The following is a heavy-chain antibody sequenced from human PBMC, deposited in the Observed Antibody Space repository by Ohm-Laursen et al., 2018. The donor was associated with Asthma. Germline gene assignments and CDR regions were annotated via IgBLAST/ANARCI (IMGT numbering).Heavy chain of an antibody. D-gene: IGHD3-22*01. CDR2: MNPNSGTT. Sequence: GASVKVSCKASGYTFSSYDINWVRQATGQGLEWMGWMNPNSGTTGYAQKFQDRVTMTTDTSTSTAYMELRGLRSDDTAVYYCARVLSYYDHSSYYDRIDYWGQGSLVTVSS. CDR3: ARVLSYYDHSSYYDRIDY. V-gene: IGHV1-8*01. J-gene: IGHJ4*02. CDR1: GYTFSSYD.